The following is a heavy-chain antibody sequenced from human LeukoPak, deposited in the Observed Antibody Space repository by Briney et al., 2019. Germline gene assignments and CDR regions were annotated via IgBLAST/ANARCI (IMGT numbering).Heavy chain of an antibody. CDR3: AKDGSIGGARWLH. D-gene: IGHD1-26*01. V-gene: IGHV3-23*01. J-gene: IGHJ4*02. CDR2: ISGSGAST. Sequence: PGGSLRLSGAASGFTFISYARSWGRQAPGKGLEWVSAISGSGASTYYADSVKGRFTISRDNSKNTLYLQMNSLRAEDTALYYCAKDGSIGGARWLHWARRTLVTFSS. CDR1: GFTFISYA.